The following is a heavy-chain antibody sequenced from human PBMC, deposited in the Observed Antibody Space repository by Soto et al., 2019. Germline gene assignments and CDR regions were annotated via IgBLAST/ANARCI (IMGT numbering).Heavy chain of an antibody. CDR1: GFTFSSYA. Sequence: GGSLRLSCAASGFTFSSYAMSWVRQAPGRGLEWVSAITGSGGSTYYADSVKGRFTISRDNSKNTLYLQMNSLRAEDTAVYYCARELAAAGTKSYYYYGMDVWGQGTTVTVSS. V-gene: IGHV3-23*01. J-gene: IGHJ6*02. D-gene: IGHD6-13*01. CDR3: ARELAAAGTKSYYYYGMDV. CDR2: ITGSGGST.